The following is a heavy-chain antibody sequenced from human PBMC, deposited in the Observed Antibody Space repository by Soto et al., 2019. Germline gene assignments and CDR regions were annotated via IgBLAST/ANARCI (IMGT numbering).Heavy chain of an antibody. CDR1: GYTFTGYY. V-gene: IGHV1-2*02. J-gene: IGHJ5*02. Sequence: LVKVSCKASGYTFTGYYMHWVRQAPGQGLEWMGWINPNSGGTNYAQKFQGRVTMTRDTSISTAYMELSRLRSDDTAVYYCTVAAPEAHWFDPWGQGTLVTVSS. CDR2: INPNSGGT. D-gene: IGHD2-15*01. CDR3: TVAAPEAHWFDP.